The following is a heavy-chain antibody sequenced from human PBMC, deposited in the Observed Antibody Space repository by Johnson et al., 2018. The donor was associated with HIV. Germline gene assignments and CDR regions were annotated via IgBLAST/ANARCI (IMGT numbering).Heavy chain of an antibody. CDR3: ARGGDIVLVVYAMGHDAFDI. J-gene: IGHJ3*02. D-gene: IGHD2-8*02. CDR1: GLTFDDYG. CDR2: INWNGGST. V-gene: IGHV3-20*04. Sequence: VLLVESGGGVVQPGGSLRLSCAASGLTFDDYGMSWVRQAPGKGLEWVSGINWNGGSTGYADSVKGRFTISRDNAKNSLYLQMNSLRAEDTALYYCARGGDIVLVVYAMGHDAFDIWGQGTMVTVSS.